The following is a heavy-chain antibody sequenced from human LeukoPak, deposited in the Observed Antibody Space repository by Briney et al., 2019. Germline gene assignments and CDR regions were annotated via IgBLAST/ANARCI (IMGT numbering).Heavy chain of an antibody. CDR1: GFIFSNYG. V-gene: IGHV3-30*02. CDR2: IRSDGSTK. Sequence: GGSLRLSCGASGFIFSNYGMHWVRQAPGKGLEWVAFIRSDGSTKYYVGSVEGRFQISRDNSKNTLFLQMDRLRLEDTAMYYCANGLGGDSFDLWGQGTMVTVSS. CDR3: ANGLGGDSFDL. J-gene: IGHJ3*01.